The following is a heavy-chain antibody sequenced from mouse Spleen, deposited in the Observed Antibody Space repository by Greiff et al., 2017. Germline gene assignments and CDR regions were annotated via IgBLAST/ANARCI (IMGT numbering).Heavy chain of an antibody. CDR1: GFTFSSYA. CDR2: ISSGGSYT. V-gene: IGHV5-9-3*01. CDR3: ARHGNDGNYPHNYAMDY. J-gene: IGHJ4*01. D-gene: IGHD2-3*01. Sequence: VQLKESGGGLVKPGGSLKLSCAASGFTFSSYAMSWVRQTPEKRLEWVATISSGGSYTYYPDSVKGRFTISRDNAKNTLYLQMSSLRSEDTAMYYCARHGNDGNYPHNYAMDYWGQGTSVTVSS.